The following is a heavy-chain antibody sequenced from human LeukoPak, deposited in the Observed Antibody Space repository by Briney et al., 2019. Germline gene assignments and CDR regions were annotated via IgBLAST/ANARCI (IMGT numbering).Heavy chain of an antibody. J-gene: IGHJ4*02. D-gene: IGHD6-6*01. V-gene: IGHV4-59*01. CDR3: ARAYSSSSATLGY. CDR2: IYYTGKT. Sequence: SETLSLTCTVSGGSISSYHWSWIRQPPGRGLEWIAYIYYTGKTNYNPSLKSRVSISVDASKNQFSLRLNSVTAADTAIYYCARAYSSSSATLGYWGQGTLVTVSS. CDR1: GGSISSYH.